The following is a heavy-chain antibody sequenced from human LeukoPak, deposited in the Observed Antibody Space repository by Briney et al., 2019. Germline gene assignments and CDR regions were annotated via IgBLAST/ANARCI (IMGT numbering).Heavy chain of an antibody. CDR3: ARDFHYPQYYFDY. Sequence: PGRSLRLSCAASGFTFSSYAMHWVRQAPGKGLEWVAVISYDGSNKYYADSVKGRFTISRDNSKNTLYLQMNSLRAEDTAVYYCARDFHYPQYYFDYWGQGTLVTVSS. CDR2: ISYDGSNK. V-gene: IGHV3-30-3*01. D-gene: IGHD3-10*01. CDR1: GFTFSSYA. J-gene: IGHJ4*02.